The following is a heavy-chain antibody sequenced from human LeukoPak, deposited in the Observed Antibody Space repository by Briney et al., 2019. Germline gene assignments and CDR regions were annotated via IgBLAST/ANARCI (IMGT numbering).Heavy chain of an antibody. CDR2: ISSSSSTI. Sequence: GGSLRLSCAASGFTFSSYSMNWVRQAPGKGLEWVSYISSSSSTIYYADSVKGRFTISRDNAKNSLYLQMNSLRAEDTAVYYCARASRYGLNWFDPWGQGTLVTVSS. CDR3: ARASRYGLNWFDP. J-gene: IGHJ5*02. D-gene: IGHD3-10*01. V-gene: IGHV3-48*04. CDR1: GFTFSSYS.